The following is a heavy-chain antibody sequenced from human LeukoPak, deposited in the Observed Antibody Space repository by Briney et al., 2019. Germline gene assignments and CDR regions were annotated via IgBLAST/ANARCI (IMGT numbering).Heavy chain of an antibody. J-gene: IGHJ5*02. V-gene: IGHV4-61*01. CDR1: SDSISSSSYY. D-gene: IGHD6-19*01. CDR2: IYYSGST. CDR3: ARDAFGGGYSSGWEYNWFDP. Sequence: TSETLSLTCTVSSDSISSSSYYWSWIRQPPGKGLEWIGYIYYSGSTNYNPSLKSRVTISVDASKNQFSLKLSSVTAADTAVYYCARDAFGGGYSSGWEYNWFDPWGQGTLVTVSS.